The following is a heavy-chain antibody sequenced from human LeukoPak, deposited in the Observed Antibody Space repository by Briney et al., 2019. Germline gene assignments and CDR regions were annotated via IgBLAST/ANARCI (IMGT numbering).Heavy chain of an antibody. CDR2: IYYSGST. CDR1: GGSISSSSYY. D-gene: IGHD2-21*01. Sequence: PSETLSLTCTVSGGSISSSSYYWGWIRQPPGKGLEWIGSIYYSGSTYYNPSLKSRVTISVDTSKNQFSLKLSSVTAADTAVYYCARHYAPYCGGDCYPTDWYFDLWGRGTLVTVSS. J-gene: IGHJ2*01. V-gene: IGHV4-39*01. CDR3: ARHYAPYCGGDCYPTDWYFDL.